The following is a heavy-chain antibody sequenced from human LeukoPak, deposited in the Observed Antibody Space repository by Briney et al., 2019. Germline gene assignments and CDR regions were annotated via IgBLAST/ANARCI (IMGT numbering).Heavy chain of an antibody. Sequence: ASVKVSCKAFGYTFTSNYMHWVRQAPGQGPEWMGVISPSGGSTTYAQEFQGRVTLTRDMSTSTDYLELSSLRSEDTAVYYCARDSSVRDEAWWFNPWGQGTLVTVSS. V-gene: IGHV1-46*01. CDR1: GYTFTSNY. CDR3: ARDSSVRDEAWWFNP. J-gene: IGHJ5*02. CDR2: ISPSGGST. D-gene: IGHD3-10*01.